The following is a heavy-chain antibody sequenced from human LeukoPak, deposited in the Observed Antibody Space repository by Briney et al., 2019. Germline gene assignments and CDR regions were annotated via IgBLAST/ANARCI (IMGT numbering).Heavy chain of an antibody. CDR2: ISYDGSNK. D-gene: IGHD6-13*01. V-gene: IGHV3-30-3*02. Sequence: PGGSLRLSCAASGFTFSSYAMHCVRQAPGKGLEWVAVISYDGSNKYYADSVKGRFTISRDNSKNTLYLQMNSLRAEDTAVYYCEKIAAAGSYWGQGTLVTVSS. CDR3: EKIAAAGSY. CDR1: GFTFSSYA. J-gene: IGHJ4*02.